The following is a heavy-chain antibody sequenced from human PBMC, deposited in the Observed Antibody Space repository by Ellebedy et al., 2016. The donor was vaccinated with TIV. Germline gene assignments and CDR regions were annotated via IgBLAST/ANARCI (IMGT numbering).Heavy chain of an antibody. CDR1: GYTFTGYY. D-gene: IGHD4-23*01. CDR2: IYPNSGGT. Sequence: AASVKVSCKASGYTFTGYYMHWVRQAPGQGLEWLGWIYPNSGGTNYAQKFQGRVTMTRDTSIRTAYMELSSLRSDDTAVYYCARDGNLWPDRMDYWGQGTLVTVSS. V-gene: IGHV1-2*02. J-gene: IGHJ4*02. CDR3: ARDGNLWPDRMDY.